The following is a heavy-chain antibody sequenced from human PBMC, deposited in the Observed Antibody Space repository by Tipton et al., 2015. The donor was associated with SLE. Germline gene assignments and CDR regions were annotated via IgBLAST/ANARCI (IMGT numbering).Heavy chain of an antibody. CDR2: IYYTGTTT. J-gene: IGHJ4*02. CDR3: ASQYYDILTGYPYYFDY. Sequence: TLSLTCTVSGGSVSSSSKYWAWIRQPPGKGLEWIGSIYYTGTTTYYNSFLKSRVTMSVDTSMNQFSLRLTSVTAADTAVYYCASQYYDILTGYPYYFDYWGQGTLVTVSS. D-gene: IGHD3-9*01. CDR1: GGSVSSSSKY. V-gene: IGHV4-39*07.